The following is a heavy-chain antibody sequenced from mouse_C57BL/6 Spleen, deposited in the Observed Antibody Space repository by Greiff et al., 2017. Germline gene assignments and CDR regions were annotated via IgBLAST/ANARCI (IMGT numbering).Heavy chain of an antibody. Sequence: VTLQESGGGLVQPGGSMKLSCVASGFTFSNYWMNWVRQSPEKGLEWVAQIRLKSDNYATHYAESLKGRFTISRDDAKSSVYLQMNNLRAEDTGIDYCTRGEGYLCFDDWGQGTTRTVSS. J-gene: IGHJ2*01. V-gene: IGHV6-3*01. CDR3: TRGEGYLCFDD. D-gene: IGHD2-2*01. CDR1: GFTFSNYW. CDR2: IRLKSDNYAT.